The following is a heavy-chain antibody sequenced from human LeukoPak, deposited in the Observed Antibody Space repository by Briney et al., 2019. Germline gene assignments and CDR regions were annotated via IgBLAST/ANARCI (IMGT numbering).Heavy chain of an antibody. V-gene: IGHV3-21*01. CDR1: GFTFSSYS. CDR3: ARDRHRYSYDTGGYPPY. D-gene: IGHD3-22*01. J-gene: IGHJ4*02. CDR2: ISSSRNYI. Sequence: GGSLRLSCAASGFTFSSYSMNWVRQAPGKGLEWVSSISSSRNYIYYADSVKGRFTISRDNAKNSLYLQMNSLRAEDTAVYYCARDRHRYSYDTGGYPPYWGQGTLVTVSS.